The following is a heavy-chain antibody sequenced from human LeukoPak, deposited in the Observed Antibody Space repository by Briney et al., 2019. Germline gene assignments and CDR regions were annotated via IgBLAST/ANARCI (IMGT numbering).Heavy chain of an antibody. CDR1: GGSISSHF. V-gene: IGHV4-59*11. D-gene: IGHD3-10*01. Sequence: SETLSLTCTVSGGSISSHFWSWLRQPPGKGLEWIAYTFDTVRISYSPSLKSRVTISVDTSKKQFSLKLNSVTAADTAVYYCARIVHGMVRGGHVDWFDPWGQGTLVTVSS. J-gene: IGHJ5*02. CDR3: ARIVHGMVRGGHVDWFDP. CDR2: TFDTVRI.